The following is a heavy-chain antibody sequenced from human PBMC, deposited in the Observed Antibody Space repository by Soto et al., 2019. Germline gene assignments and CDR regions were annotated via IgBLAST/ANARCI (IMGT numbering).Heavy chain of an antibody. V-gene: IGHV1-69*01. J-gene: IGHJ6*02. CDR2: IIPIFGTA. CDR3: ARTTYGDYGRPGFYYYGMDV. D-gene: IGHD4-17*01. Sequence: QVQLVQSGAEVQKPGSSVKVSCKASGGTFSSYAISWVRQAPGQGLEWMGGIIPIFGTANYAQKCQGRVTITADESTSTAYMELNSLRSEDTAVYYCARTTYGDYGRPGFYYYGMDVWGQGTTVTVSS. CDR1: GGTFSSYA.